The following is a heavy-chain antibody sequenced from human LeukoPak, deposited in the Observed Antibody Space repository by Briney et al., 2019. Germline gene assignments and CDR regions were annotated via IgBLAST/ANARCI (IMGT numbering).Heavy chain of an antibody. Sequence: GGSLRLSCAASGFTFSDYWMSWVRQAPGKGLEWVANIKQDGSNKYYVDSVKGQFTLSRDNAKNSLYLQMNSLRVDDTAVYYCARKGLPDYWGQGTLVTVSS. CDR2: IKQDGSNK. CDR1: GFTFSDYW. V-gene: IGHV3-7*01. CDR3: ARKGLPDY. J-gene: IGHJ4*02.